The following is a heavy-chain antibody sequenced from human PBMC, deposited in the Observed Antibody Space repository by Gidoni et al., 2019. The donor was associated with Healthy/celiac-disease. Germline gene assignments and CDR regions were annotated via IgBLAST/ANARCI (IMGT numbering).Heavy chain of an antibody. Sequence: QVQLVESGGGVVQPGRSLRLSCAASGFTFSSYGMHWVRQAPGKGLEWVAVISYDGSNKYYADSVKGRFTISRDNSKNTLYLQMNSLRAEDTAVYYCAKGVVTTYYYYYGMDVWGQGTTVTVSS. D-gene: IGHD3-3*01. CDR2: ISYDGSNK. V-gene: IGHV3-30*18. CDR1: GFTFSSYG. J-gene: IGHJ6*02. CDR3: AKGVVTTYYYYYGMDV.